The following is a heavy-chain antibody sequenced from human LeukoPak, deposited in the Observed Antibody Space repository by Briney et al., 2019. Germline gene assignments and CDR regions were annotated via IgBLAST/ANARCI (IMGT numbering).Heavy chain of an antibody. CDR1: GGSIRSGSYY. Sequence: SQTLSLTCTVSGGSIRSGSYYWSWIRQPAGEGLEWIGRIYTSGSTNYNPSLKSRVTISVDTSKNQFSLKLSSVTAADTAVYYCVREGPTNYDFWSGFDYWGQGTLVTVSS. D-gene: IGHD3-3*01. J-gene: IGHJ4*02. CDR3: VREGPTNYDFWSGFDY. CDR2: IYTSGST. V-gene: IGHV4-61*02.